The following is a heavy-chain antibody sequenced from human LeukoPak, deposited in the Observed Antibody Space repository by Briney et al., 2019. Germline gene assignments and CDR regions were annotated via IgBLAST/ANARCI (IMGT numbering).Heavy chain of an antibody. J-gene: IGHJ4*02. V-gene: IGHV3-23*01. CDR2: SNTNGGST. CDR3: AIMHPYYDGNGYWVQ. CDR1: GFTLGSYA. D-gene: IGHD3-22*01. Sequence: GESLRLSCAASGFTLGSYAMSWVRQAPGKGLEWVSGSNTNGGSTAYADSVKGRFTISRDNPRNTLYMQMNSLRAEDTALYYCAIMHPYYDGNGYWVQWGQGTLVTVSS.